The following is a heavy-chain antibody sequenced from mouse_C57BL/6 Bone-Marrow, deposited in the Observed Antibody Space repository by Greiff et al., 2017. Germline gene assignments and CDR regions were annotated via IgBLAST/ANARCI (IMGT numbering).Heavy chain of an antibody. Sequence: VHVKQSGAELVRPGASVTLSCTASGFNIKDDYMHWVKQRPEQGLEWIGWIDPENGDTEYASKFQGQATITADTSSNTAYLQLSSLTSEDTAVYYCTTYGNLYYFDYWGQGTTLTVSS. D-gene: IGHD2-10*02. V-gene: IGHV14-4*01. CDR3: TTYGNLYYFDY. J-gene: IGHJ2*01. CDR1: GFNIKDDY. CDR2: IDPENGDT.